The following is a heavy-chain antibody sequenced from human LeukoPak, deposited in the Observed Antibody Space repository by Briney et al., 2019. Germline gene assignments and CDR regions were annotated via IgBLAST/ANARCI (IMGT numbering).Heavy chain of an antibody. Sequence: GGSLRPSCAASGFTFSDYYMSWIRQAPGKGLEWVSYISSSGSTIYYADSVKGRFTISRDNDKNLVYLQMNSLRAEDTAVYYCARLSLGHWVAYWGQGTLVTVSS. V-gene: IGHV3-11*04. J-gene: IGHJ4*02. CDR1: GFTFSDYY. CDR3: ARLSLGHWVAY. D-gene: IGHD3-16*01. CDR2: ISSSGSTI.